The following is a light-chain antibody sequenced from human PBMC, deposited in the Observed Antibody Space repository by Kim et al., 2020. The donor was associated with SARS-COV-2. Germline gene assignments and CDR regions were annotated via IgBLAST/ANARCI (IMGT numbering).Light chain of an antibody. CDR3: QQYYSAPIT. CDR2: WAS. V-gene: IGKV4-1*01. CDR1: QSVLYSSNNKNY. Sequence: ATINCKSSQSVLYSSNNKNYLAWYQHLPGQPPKLLIYWASTRESGVPDRFSGSGSGTDFTLTISSLQAEDVAVYYCQQYYSAPITFGQGTRLEIK. J-gene: IGKJ5*01.